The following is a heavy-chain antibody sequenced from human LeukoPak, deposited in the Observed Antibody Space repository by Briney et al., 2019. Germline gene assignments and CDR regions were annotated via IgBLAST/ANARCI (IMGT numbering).Heavy chain of an antibody. V-gene: IGHV3-48*03. CDR2: ISSSGSAM. CDR3: ARGFRLDY. J-gene: IGHJ4*02. D-gene: IGHD3-10*01. CDR1: KFTVSSYE. Sequence: GGSLRLSCAASKFTVSSYEMNWVSQALGKGLEWVSYISSSGSAMYYADSVKDRFTISRDNTKNSLYLQMNSLRAEDTAVYYCARGFRLDYWGQGTLLTVSS.